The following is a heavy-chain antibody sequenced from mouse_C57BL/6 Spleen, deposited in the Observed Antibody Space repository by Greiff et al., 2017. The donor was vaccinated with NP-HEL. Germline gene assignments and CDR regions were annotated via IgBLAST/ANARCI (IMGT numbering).Heavy chain of an antibody. CDR1: GYTLTSYG. J-gene: IGHJ2*01. V-gene: IGHV1-81*01. CDR3: ARYGYYLYYFDY. D-gene: IGHD2-3*01. Sequence: QVQLKESGAELARPGASVKLSCKASGYTLTSYGISWVKPRTGPGLEWIGEIYPRSGNTYYNEKFKGKATLTADKSSSTAYMELRSLTSEDSAVYFCARYGYYLYYFDYWGQGTTLTVSS. CDR2: IYPRSGNT.